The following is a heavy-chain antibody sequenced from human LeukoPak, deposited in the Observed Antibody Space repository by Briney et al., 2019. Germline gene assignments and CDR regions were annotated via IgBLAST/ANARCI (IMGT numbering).Heavy chain of an antibody. J-gene: IGHJ4*02. D-gene: IGHD3-10*01. CDR1: GFTFSSYA. CDR2: ISYDGSTK. CDR3: ARDQGTPSAFDY. Sequence: QPGGSLRLSCAASGFTFSSYAMNWVRQAPGKGLEWVAFISYDGSTKFYADSVKGRFTISRDNSKNTLYLQMNSLRPEDTAVYYCARDQGTPSAFDYWGLGALVTVSS. V-gene: IGHV3-30-3*01.